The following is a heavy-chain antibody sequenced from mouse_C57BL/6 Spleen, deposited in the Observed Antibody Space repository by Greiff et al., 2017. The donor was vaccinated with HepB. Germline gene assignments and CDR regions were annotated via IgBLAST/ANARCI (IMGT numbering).Heavy chain of an antibody. J-gene: IGHJ2*01. CDR3: AREGAVYDGPFDY. D-gene: IGHD2-3*01. CDR2: ISDGGSYT. V-gene: IGHV5-4*01. Sequence: EVKLMESGGGLVKPGGSLKLSCAASGFTFSSYAMSWVRQTPEKRLEWVATISDGGSYTYYPDNVKGRFTISRDNAKNNLYLQMSHLKSEDTAMYYCAREGAVYDGPFDYWGQGTTLTVSS. CDR1: GFTFSSYA.